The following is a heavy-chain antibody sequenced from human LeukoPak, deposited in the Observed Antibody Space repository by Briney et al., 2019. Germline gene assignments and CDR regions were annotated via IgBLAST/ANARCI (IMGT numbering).Heavy chain of an antibody. D-gene: IGHD3-16*01. CDR1: GFTFSTYG. V-gene: IGHV3-33*01. J-gene: IGHJ4*02. CDR2: IWPDGSYK. CDR3: ARAVGPFDY. Sequence: SGRSLRLSCATSGFTFSTYGIHWVRQAPGKGLEWVAAIWPDGSYKYYADSVKGRFTISRDNSKNTVYLQMNTLRDEDTAVYYCARAVGPFDYWGQGTLVTVSS.